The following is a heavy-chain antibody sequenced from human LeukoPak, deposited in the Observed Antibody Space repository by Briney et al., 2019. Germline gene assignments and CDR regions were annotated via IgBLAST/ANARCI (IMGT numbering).Heavy chain of an antibody. CDR2: IYTSGST. D-gene: IGHD4-23*01. CDR3: ARDGYGGNTGDWFDP. CDR1: GGSISSGSYY. J-gene: IGHJ5*02. Sequence: SQTLSLTCTVSGGSISSGSYYWSWIRQPAGKGLEWIGRIYTSGSTNYNPSLKSRVTISVDTSKNQFSLKLSSVTAADTAVYYCARDGYGGNTGDWFDPWGQGTLVTVSS. V-gene: IGHV4-61*02.